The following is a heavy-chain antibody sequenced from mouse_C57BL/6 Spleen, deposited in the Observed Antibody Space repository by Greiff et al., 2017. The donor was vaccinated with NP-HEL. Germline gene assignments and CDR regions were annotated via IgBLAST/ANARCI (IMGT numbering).Heavy chain of an antibody. D-gene: IGHD2-5*01. Sequence: VHLVESGPGLVAPSPSLSITCTVSGFSLTSYAISWVRQPPGKGLEWLGVIWTGGGTNYNSALKSGLSISKDNSKSKVFLKMNSLPTDDTATYYCGRNWRVNTNYYAMDYWGQGTPVTVSS. CDR1: GFSLTSYA. CDR3: GRNWRVNTNYYAMDY. V-gene: IGHV2-9-1*01. J-gene: IGHJ4*01. CDR2: IWTGGGT.